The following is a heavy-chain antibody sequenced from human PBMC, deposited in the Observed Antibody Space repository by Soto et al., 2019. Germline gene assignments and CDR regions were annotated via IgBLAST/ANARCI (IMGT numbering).Heavy chain of an antibody. V-gene: IGHV3-53*01. J-gene: IGHJ6*02. Sequence: GGSLRLSCAASGFTVSSNYMSWVRQAPGKGLEWVSVIYSGGSTYYADSVKGRFTISRDNSKNTLYLQMNSLRAEDTAVYYCAGVVVVAHYYGMDVWGQGTTVTVSS. CDR1: GFTVSSNY. CDR3: AGVVVVAHYYGMDV. D-gene: IGHD2-15*01. CDR2: IYSGGST.